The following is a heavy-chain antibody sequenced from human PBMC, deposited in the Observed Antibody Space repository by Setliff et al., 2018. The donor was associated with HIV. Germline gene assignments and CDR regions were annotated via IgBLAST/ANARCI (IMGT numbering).Heavy chain of an antibody. J-gene: IGHJ1*01. V-gene: IGHV3-30*19. Sequence: GGSLRLSCAASGFTFSSYGMHWVRQAPGKGLEWVAVIWYDGSNEYYADSVKGRFTISRDNSRYTLSLQLNSLRAEDTAVYYCARERATSFDVRTLYPREYFHHWGQGTLVTVSS. CDR2: IWYDGSNE. CDR3: ARERATSFDVRTLYPREYFHH. D-gene: IGHD3-10*02. CDR1: GFTFSSYG.